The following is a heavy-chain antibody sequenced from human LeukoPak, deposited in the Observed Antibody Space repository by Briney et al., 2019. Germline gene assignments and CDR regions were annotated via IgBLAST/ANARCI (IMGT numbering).Heavy chain of an antibody. J-gene: IGHJ4*02. CDR3: ARGHEAFDY. CDR1: GGSISSYY. Sequence: SETLSLTCTVSGGSISSYYWSWIRQPPGKGLEWIGYIYYSGSTSYNPSLKSRVTISVDTSKNQFSLKLSSVTAADTAVYYCARGHEAFDYWGQGTLVTVSS. V-gene: IGHV4-59*01. CDR2: IYYSGST.